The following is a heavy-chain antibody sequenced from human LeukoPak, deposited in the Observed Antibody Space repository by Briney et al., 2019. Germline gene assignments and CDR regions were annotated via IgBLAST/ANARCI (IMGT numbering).Heavy chain of an antibody. V-gene: IGHV4-38-2*02. CDR3: ARLLHPQSTSWFIDY. Sequence: PSETLSLTCTVSGYSISTGYYWDWIRQPPGKALEWIGNIYYSGSTYYSPSLKSRVTISVDTSKNQFSLKLSSVTAADTAVYYCARLLHPQSTSWFIDYWGQGALVTVSS. J-gene: IGHJ4*02. D-gene: IGHD6-13*01. CDR2: IYYSGST. CDR1: GYSISTGYY.